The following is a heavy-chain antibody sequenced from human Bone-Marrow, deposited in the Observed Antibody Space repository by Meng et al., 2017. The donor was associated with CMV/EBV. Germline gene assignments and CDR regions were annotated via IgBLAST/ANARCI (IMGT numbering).Heavy chain of an antibody. CDR1: GYTFTGYY. V-gene: IGHV1-2*02. CDR3: ARLKDVGSSIDL. J-gene: IGHJ5*02. D-gene: IGHD1-26*01. CDR2: INPNSGAA. Sequence: ASVKVSCKASGYTFTGYYLSWVRQAPGQGPEWMGWINPNSGAANYAKKFQGRVTMTRDTSNSTAYMELRRLTWDDTALYYCARLKDVGSSIDLWGQGTLATVSS.